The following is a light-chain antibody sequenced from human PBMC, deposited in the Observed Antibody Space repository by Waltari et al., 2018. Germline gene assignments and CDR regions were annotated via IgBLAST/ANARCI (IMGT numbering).Light chain of an antibody. CDR2: KAS. CDR1: QSISKW. Sequence: DTHQTQSPSTLSAPVGARVSFRCRASQSISKWLAWYQQKPGKAPKLLIYKASTLESGVPSRFSGSGSGTEFTLTISSLQPDDFATYYCQQYNSYSLLSFGGGTKVEIK. CDR3: QQYNSYSLLS. J-gene: IGKJ4*01. V-gene: IGKV1-5*03.